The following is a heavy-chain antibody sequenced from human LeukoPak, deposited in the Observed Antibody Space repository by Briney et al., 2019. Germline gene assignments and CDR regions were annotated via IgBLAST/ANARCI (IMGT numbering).Heavy chain of an antibody. D-gene: IGHD3-3*01. CDR1: GGSVSSGSYY. CDR3: ARSVLRFLEWLSD. J-gene: IGHJ4*02. V-gene: IGHV4-61*01. CDR2: IYYSGNT. Sequence: SETLSLTCTVSGGSVSSGSYYWSWIRQPPGKGLEWIGYIYYSGNTNYNPSLKSRVTISVDTSKNQFSLKLSSVTAADTAVYYCARSVLRFLEWLSDWGQGTLVTVSS.